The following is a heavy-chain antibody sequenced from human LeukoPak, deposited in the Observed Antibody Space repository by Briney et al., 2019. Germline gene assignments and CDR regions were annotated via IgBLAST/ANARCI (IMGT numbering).Heavy chain of an antibody. J-gene: IGHJ4*02. CDR3: AKLYSYMPP. CDR1: GYTFTNNF. CDR2: INPSGDNT. V-gene: IGHV1-46*01. D-gene: IGHD5-18*01. Sequence: ASVKVSCKASGYTFTNNFMHWVRQAPGQGLEWIGIINPSGDNTWYAQKFQGRVTMTRDMATSTDYLEVSSLRSEDTAVYYCAKLYSYMPPGGQGTLVTVSS.